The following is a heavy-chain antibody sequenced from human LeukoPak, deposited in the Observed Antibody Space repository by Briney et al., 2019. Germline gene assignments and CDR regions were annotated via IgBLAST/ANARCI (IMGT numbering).Heavy chain of an antibody. CDR1: GFTFSSYA. CDR2: ISGSGGST. CDR3: AKDWRSEY. J-gene: IGHJ4*02. V-gene: IGHV3-23*01. Sequence: GGSLRLSCAASGFTFSSYAMSWVRQAPGKGLEWVSAISGSGGSTYYADSVKGRFTISRGNSKNSLYLQMNSLRTEDTALYYCAKDWRSEYWGQGTLVTVSS.